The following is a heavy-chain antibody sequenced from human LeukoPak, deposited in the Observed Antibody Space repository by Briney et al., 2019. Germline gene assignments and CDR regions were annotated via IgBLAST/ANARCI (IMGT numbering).Heavy chain of an antibody. CDR3: ASYEGDYEDYYYYGMDV. D-gene: IGHD4-17*01. CDR1: GGPISSYY. J-gene: IGHJ6*02. Sequence: PSETLSLTCTVSGGPISSYYWSWIRQPAGKGLEWIGRIYPSGSTTYNPSLKSRVTMSVHTSRNQFSLKLTSVTAADTAVYYCASYEGDYEDYYYYGMDVWGQGTTVTVSS. CDR2: IYPSGST. V-gene: IGHV4-4*07.